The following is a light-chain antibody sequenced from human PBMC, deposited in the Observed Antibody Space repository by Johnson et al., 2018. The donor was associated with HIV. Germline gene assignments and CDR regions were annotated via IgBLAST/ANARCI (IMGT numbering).Light chain of an antibody. CDR3: GTWDTSLSAGYV. CDR1: SSNIGNNF. Sequence: QSVLTQPPSVSAAPGQKVTISSSGSSSNIGNNFVSWYQQLPGTAPKLLIYANNKRPSGIPDRFSGSKSGTSATLGITGLQTGDEADYYCGTWDTSLSAGYVFGTGTKVTVL. CDR2: ANN. V-gene: IGLV1-51*02. J-gene: IGLJ1*01.